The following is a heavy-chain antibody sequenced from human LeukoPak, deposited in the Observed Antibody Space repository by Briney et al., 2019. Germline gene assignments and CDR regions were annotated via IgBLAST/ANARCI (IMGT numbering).Heavy chain of an antibody. CDR3: ARDSNGYSYGYYHYYYYMDV. V-gene: IGHV4-34*01. D-gene: IGHD5-18*01. J-gene: IGHJ6*03. CDR2: INHSGST. CDR1: GGSFSGYY. Sequence: SETLSLTCAVYGGSFSGYYWSWIRQPPGKGLEWIGEINHSGSTNYNPSLKSRVTITVDTSKNQFSLELSSATAADTAVYYCARDSNGYSYGYYHYYYYMDVWGKGTTVTVSS.